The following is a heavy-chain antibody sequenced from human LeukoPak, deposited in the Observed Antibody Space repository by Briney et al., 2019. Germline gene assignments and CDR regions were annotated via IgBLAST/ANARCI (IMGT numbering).Heavy chain of an antibody. J-gene: IGHJ6*03. CDR3: ARGISRREYSSSSGNFYYYYYMDV. CDR2: ISYSGTT. D-gene: IGHD6-6*01. CDR1: GGSMNYYY. Sequence: SETLSLTCTVSGGSMNYYYWSWIRQPPGKGLEWIDYISYSGTTNYNPSLKSRVSISIDTSKNQFSLKLSSVTAADTAVYYCARGISRREYSSSSGNFYYYYYMDVWGKGTTVTVSS. V-gene: IGHV4-59*01.